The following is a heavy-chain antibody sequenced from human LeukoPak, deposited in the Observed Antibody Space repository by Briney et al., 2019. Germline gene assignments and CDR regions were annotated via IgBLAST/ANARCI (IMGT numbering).Heavy chain of an antibody. Sequence: GGSLRLSCAASGFTFSSYGMHWVRQAPGKGLKWVAVISYDGSNKYYADSVKGRFTISRDNSKNTLYLQMNSLRAEDTAVYYCAKDSDYWGQGTLVTVSS. CDR3: AKDSDY. CDR2: ISYDGSNK. CDR1: GFTFSSYG. J-gene: IGHJ4*02. V-gene: IGHV3-30*18.